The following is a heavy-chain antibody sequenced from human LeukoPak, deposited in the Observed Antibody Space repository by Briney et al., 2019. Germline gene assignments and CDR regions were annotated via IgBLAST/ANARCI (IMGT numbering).Heavy chain of an antibody. Sequence: SETLSLTCAVYGGSFSGYYWSWIRQPPGKGLEWIGYIYYSGSTNYNPSLKSRVTISVDTSKNQFSLKLSSVTAADTAVYYCAKSIFKGIQLWWYFDYWGQGTLVTVSS. D-gene: IGHD5-18*01. CDR1: GGSFSGYY. CDR3: AKSIFKGIQLWWYFDY. V-gene: IGHV4-59*01. J-gene: IGHJ4*02. CDR2: IYYSGST.